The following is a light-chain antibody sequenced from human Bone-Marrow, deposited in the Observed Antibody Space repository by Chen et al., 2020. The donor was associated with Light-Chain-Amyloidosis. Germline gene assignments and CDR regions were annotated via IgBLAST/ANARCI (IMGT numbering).Light chain of an antibody. V-gene: IGLV1-47*01. J-gene: IGLJ3*02. CDR3: ATWDDNVIGWV. Sequence: VLTQSPSASGTPGQSVPIPCSGSSSNTEKKNVYWYQQIAGTAPKLLIQKTDQRPSGVPDRFSGSKSGTSASLAISGLRPEDEADYYCATWDDNVIGWVFGGGTKLTVL. CDR2: KTD. CDR1: SSNTEKKN.